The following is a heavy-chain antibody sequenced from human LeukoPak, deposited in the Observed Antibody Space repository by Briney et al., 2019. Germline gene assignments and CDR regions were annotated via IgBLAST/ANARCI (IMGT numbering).Heavy chain of an antibody. CDR1: GFTFSSYA. V-gene: IGHV4-59*08. Sequence: NPGGSLRLSCAASGFTFSSYAMSWIRQPPGKGLEWIGYIYYSGSTNYNPSLKSRVTISVDTSKNQFSLKLSSVTAADTAVYYCARRVEMAFDYWGQGTLVTVSS. D-gene: IGHD5-24*01. CDR2: IYYSGST. J-gene: IGHJ4*02. CDR3: ARRVEMAFDY.